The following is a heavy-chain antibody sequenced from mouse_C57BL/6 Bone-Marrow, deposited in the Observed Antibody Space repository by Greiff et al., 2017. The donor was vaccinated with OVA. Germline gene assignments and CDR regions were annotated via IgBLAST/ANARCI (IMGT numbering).Heavy chain of an antibody. J-gene: IGHJ4*01. D-gene: IGHD1-1*01. Sequence: VKLMESGAELVRPGASVTLSCKASGYTFTDYEMHWVKQTPVHGLEWIGAIDPETGGTAYNQKFKGKAILTADKSSSTAYMELRSLTSEDSAVYYCDTLYYGSSLYAMDYWGQGTSVTVSS. CDR2: IDPETGGT. V-gene: IGHV1-15*01. CDR3: DTLYYGSSLYAMDY. CDR1: GYTFTDYE.